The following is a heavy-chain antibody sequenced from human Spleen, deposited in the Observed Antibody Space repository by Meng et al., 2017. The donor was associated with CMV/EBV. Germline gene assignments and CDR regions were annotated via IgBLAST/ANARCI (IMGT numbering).Heavy chain of an antibody. D-gene: IGHD6-6*01. CDR1: DGSFSDYY. CDR2: INHSGGT. V-gene: IGHV4-34*01. J-gene: IGHJ3*02. Sequence: YDGSFSDYYWSWIRQPPGKGLEWFGEINHSGGTTYNPSLKSRVTISIDTSKNQFSLNLSSVTAADTAVYYCARGLSEFSSGLRVFDIWGQGTMVTVSS. CDR3: ARGLSEFSSGLRVFDI.